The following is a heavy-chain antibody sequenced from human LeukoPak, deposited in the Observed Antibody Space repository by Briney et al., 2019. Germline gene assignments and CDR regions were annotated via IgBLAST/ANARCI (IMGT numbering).Heavy chain of an antibody. CDR2: INHSGST. CDR3: ARGPNCSGGSCYRPTYYYYGMDV. D-gene: IGHD2-15*01. V-gene: IGHV4-34*01. Sequence: PSETLSLTCAVYGGSFSGYYWTWIRQPPGKGLEWIGEINHSGSTYYNPSLKSRVTISVDTSKNQFSLKLSSVTAADTAVYYCARGPNCSGGSCYRPTYYYYGMDVWGQGTTVTVSS. J-gene: IGHJ6*02. CDR1: GGSFSGYY.